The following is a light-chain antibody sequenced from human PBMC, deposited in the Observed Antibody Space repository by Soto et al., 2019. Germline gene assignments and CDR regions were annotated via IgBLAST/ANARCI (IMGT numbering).Light chain of an antibody. Sequence: DIVLTQSPDTLSLSPGERATLSCRASQSVSSSYLAWYQQKPGQAPRLLIYGASSRATGIPDRFSGSGSGTDFTLTSSRLEPEDFAVYYWQQYGSSPPYTFGQGTKLEIK. CDR1: QSVSSSY. CDR2: GAS. CDR3: QQYGSSPPYT. V-gene: IGKV3-20*01. J-gene: IGKJ2*01.